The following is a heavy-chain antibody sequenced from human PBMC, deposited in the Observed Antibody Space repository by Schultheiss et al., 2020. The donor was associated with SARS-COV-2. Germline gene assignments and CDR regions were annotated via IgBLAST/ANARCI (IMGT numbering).Heavy chain of an antibody. CDR1: GGSITSYF. CDR3: ARDRPLLDP. J-gene: IGHJ5*02. CDR2: IYYSGST. V-gene: IGHV4-59*12. Sequence: SETLSLTCSVSGGSITSYFWSWIRQPPGKGLEWIGYIYYSGSTNYNPSLKSRVTISVDTSKNQFSLKLNSVTAADTAMYYCARDRPLLDPWGQGILVTVSS.